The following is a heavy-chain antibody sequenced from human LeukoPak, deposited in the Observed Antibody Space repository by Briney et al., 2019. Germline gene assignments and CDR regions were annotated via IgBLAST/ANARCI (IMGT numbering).Heavy chain of an antibody. Sequence: SETLSLTCTVSGGSISSSSYYWGWIRQPPGKGLEWIGYIYYSGSTNYNPSLKSRVTISVDTSKNQFSLKLSSVTAADTAVYYCARDRSCSGGSCYGPPDYWGQGTLVTVSS. CDR3: ARDRSCSGGSCYGPPDY. CDR2: IYYSGST. V-gene: IGHV4-61*01. CDR1: GGSISSSSYY. D-gene: IGHD2-15*01. J-gene: IGHJ4*02.